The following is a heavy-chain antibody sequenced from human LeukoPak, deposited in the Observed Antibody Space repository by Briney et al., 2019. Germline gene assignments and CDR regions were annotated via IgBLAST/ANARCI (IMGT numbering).Heavy chain of an antibody. D-gene: IGHD3-22*01. CDR2: INPSGGST. V-gene: IGHV1-46*01. Sequence: GASVKVSCKASGYTFTSYYMHWVRQAPGQGLEWMGIINPSGGSTSYAQKFQGRVTMTRDTSTSTVYMELSSLRSEDTAVYYCARAIVVDYYYYYMDVWGKGTTVTISS. CDR3: ARAIVVDYYYYYMDV. J-gene: IGHJ6*03. CDR1: GYTFTSYY.